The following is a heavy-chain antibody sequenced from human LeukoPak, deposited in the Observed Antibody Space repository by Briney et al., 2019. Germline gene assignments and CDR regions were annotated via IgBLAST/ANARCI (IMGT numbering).Heavy chain of an antibody. D-gene: IGHD3-9*01. CDR1: GFTFSNYR. Sequence: GGSLRLSCAASGFTFSNYRMHWVRQAPGKGLVWVSHINSDGSSTTYADSVKGRFTISRDNAKNTLYLQMNSLRAEDTAVYYCARDLTYYDILTGYHLGWFDPWGQGTLVTVSS. V-gene: IGHV3-74*01. CDR3: ARDLTYYDILTGYHLGWFDP. CDR2: INSDGSST. J-gene: IGHJ5*02.